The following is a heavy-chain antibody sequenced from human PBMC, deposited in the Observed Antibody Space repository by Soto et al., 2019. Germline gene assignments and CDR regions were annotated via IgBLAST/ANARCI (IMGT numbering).Heavy chain of an antibody. CDR1: GFTFSSSW. J-gene: IGHJ6*02. Sequence: PGASLRLSYAAYGFTFSSSWTYRVRQAPGKGLVWVSRINSDGSSTSYADSVKGRFTISRDNAKNTLYLQMNSLRAEDTAVYYCARDLVAAAGRYYYYYGMDVWGQGT. CDR2: INSDGSST. V-gene: IGHV3-74*01. CDR3: ARDLVAAAGRYYYYYGMDV. D-gene: IGHD6-13*01.